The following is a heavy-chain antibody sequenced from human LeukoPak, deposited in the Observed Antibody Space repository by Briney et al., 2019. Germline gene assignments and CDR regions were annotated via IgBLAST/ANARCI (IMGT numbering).Heavy chain of an antibody. D-gene: IGHD6-19*01. CDR1: GFTFSSYA. CDR3: AKDGKGAPVAGTGYFDY. J-gene: IGHJ4*02. CDR2: ISGSGGNT. Sequence: GASLRLSCAASGFTFSSYAMSWVRQAPGKGLEWVSVISGSGGNTYYADSVKGRFTISRDNSKNTLYLQMNSLRAGDTAIYYCAKDGKGAPVAGTGYFDYWGQGTLVTVSS. V-gene: IGHV3-23*01.